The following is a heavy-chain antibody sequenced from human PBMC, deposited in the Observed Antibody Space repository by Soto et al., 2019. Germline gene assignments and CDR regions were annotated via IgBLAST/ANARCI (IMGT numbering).Heavy chain of an antibody. J-gene: IGHJ6*02. D-gene: IGHD3-9*01. CDR1: GYTFTSYG. CDR2: ISAYNGNT. Sequence: GASVKVSCKASGYTFTSYGISWVRQAPGQGLEWMGWISAYNGNTNYAQKLQGRVTMTTDTSTSTAYMELRSLRSDDTAVYYCARDRVLGYFDWSTPPYGMDVWCQGTTVTGSS. V-gene: IGHV1-18*01. CDR3: ARDRVLGYFDWSTPPYGMDV.